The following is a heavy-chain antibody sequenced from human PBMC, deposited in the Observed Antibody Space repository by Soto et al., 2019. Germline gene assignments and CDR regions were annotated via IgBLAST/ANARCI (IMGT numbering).Heavy chain of an antibody. CDR2: IYYSGST. CDR1: GGSISSGGYY. J-gene: IGHJ6*02. Sequence: SETLSLTCTVSGGSISSGGYYWSWIRQHPGKGLEWIGYIYYSGSTYYNPSLKSRVTISVDTSKNQFSLKLSSVTAADTAVYYCARDRAPAARDYYYYYYGMDVWGQGTRVTVSS. CDR3: ARDRAPAARDYYYYYYGMDV. V-gene: IGHV4-31*02. D-gene: IGHD2-2*01.